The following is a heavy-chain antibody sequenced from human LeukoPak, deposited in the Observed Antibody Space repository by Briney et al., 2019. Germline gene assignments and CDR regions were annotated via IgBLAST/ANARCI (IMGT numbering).Heavy chain of an antibody. CDR3: ARASDFWSGYPDAFDI. J-gene: IGHJ3*02. Sequence: SETLSLTCTVSGGSISSYYWSWIRQPAGKGLEWIGRIYTSGSTNYNPSLKSRVTMSVDTSKNQFSLKLSSVTAADTAVYYCARASDFWSGYPDAFDIWGQGTMVTVFS. CDR1: GGSISSYY. V-gene: IGHV4-4*07. CDR2: IYTSGST. D-gene: IGHD3-3*01.